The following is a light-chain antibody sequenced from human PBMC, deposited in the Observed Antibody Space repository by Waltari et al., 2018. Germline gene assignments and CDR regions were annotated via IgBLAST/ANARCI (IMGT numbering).Light chain of an antibody. J-gene: IGLJ3*02. CDR1: SSDVGSYNF. CDR3: CSYAGSSTWV. CDR2: EGS. Sequence: QSALTQPASVSGSPGQSTTTSCTGTSSDVGSYNFVSWYQQHPGKAPKLMIYEGSKRPSGVSNRFSGSKSGNTASLTISGLQAEDEADYYCCSYAGSSTWVFGGGTKLTVL. V-gene: IGLV2-23*01.